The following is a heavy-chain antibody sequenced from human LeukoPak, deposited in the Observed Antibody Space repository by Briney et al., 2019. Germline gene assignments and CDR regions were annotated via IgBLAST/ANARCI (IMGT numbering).Heavy chain of an antibody. V-gene: IGHV1-2*02. D-gene: IGHD1-1*01. Sequence: ASVKVSCKTSGYSFTDDYVQWVRQAPGQGLEWMGWINPDSGFTNYAQKFQGRVTMTGDTSISTAYMEVRRLRPDDTAVYYCAPTPEAYTSNWNVWGQGTLVTVSS. CDR3: APTPEAYTSNWNV. CDR2: INPDSGFT. J-gene: IGHJ4*02. CDR1: GYSFTDDY.